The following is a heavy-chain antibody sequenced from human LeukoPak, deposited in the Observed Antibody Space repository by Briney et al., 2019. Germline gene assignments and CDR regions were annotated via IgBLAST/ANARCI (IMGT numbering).Heavy chain of an antibody. CDR1: GFTFSSYW. CDR3: ARDRGGYVDY. J-gene: IGHJ4*02. CDR2: IYSGGST. Sequence: GGSLRLSCAASGFTFSSYWMSWVRQAPGKGLEWVSVIYSGGSTYYADSVKGRFTISRDNSKNTLYLQMNSLRAEDTAVYYCARDRGGYVDYWGQGTLVTVSS. D-gene: IGHD3-22*01. V-gene: IGHV3-53*01.